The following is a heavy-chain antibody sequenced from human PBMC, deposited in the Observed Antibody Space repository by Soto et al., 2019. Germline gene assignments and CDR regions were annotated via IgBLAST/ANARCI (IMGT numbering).Heavy chain of an antibody. CDR1: GGSIRSNNHY. D-gene: IGHD6-6*01. CDR2: IHYSGSP. V-gene: IGHV4-39*01. J-gene: IGHJ6*02. Sequence: PSETLSLTCTVSGGSIRSNNHYWDWIRQPPGKGLEWIGSIHYSGSPYHNPSLKSRVTISVDTSKNQFSLKLSSVTATDTAVYYCARQDPLQVPYSSSPLYYYYGMDVWGQGTTVTVSS. CDR3: ARQDPLQVPYSSSPLYYYYGMDV.